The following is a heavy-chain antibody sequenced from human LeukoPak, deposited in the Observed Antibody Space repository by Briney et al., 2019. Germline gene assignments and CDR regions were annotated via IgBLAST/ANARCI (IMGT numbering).Heavy chain of an antibody. CDR3: AKGLSGSFNGGYYFDY. V-gene: IGHV3-33*06. CDR2: IWYDGSNK. D-gene: IGHD1-26*01. CDR1: GFTFSSYG. J-gene: IGHJ4*02. Sequence: PGGSLRLSCAASGFTFSSYGMHWVRQAPGKGLEWVAVIWYDGSNKYYADSVKGRFIISRDNSKNTLYLQMNSLRAEDTAVYYCAKGLSGSFNGGYYFDYWGQGTLVTVSS.